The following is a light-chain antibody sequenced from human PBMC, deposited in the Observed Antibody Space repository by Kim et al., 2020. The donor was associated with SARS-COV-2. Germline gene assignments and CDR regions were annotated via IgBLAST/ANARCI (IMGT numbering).Light chain of an antibody. Sequence: DIQMTQSPSSLSATVGDKVIITCRASRGITSHLSWYQQRPRSAPKLLVSATSTLRRGVPSRFSGGASGTDFTLTISNLQPDDFATYYCQQTYSAPYTFGPGTKLEI. CDR1: RGITSH. CDR3: QQTYSAPYT. J-gene: IGKJ2*01. V-gene: IGKV1-39*01. CDR2: ATS.